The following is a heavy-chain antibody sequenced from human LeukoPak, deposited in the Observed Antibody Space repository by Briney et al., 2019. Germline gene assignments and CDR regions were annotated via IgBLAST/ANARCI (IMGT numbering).Heavy chain of an antibody. J-gene: IGHJ4*02. Sequence: PGGPLRLSCAASGFTFSDAWMSWVRPAPGKGLEWVGRIKSKTAGGTTDYAAPVKGRFTISRDDSQNTLYLQMDSLRAEHTAVYYCARDMCGGDCYPDFWGRGTLVTVSS. V-gene: IGHV3-15*01. D-gene: IGHD2-21*02. CDR1: GFTFSDAW. CDR3: ARDMCGGDCYPDF. CDR2: IKSKTAGGTT.